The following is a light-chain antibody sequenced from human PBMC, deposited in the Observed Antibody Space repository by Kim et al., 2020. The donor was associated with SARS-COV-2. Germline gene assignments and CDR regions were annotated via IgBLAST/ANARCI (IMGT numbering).Light chain of an antibody. V-gene: IGLV2-14*03. Sequence: QSVVTQPASVSGSPGQSITISCTGTSGDVGGYNYVSWYQQHPGKAPKLMIYDVRKRPSGVSTRFSGSKSGNTASLTISGLQPEDEADYFCSSFTISSTLGVFGTGTKVTVL. CDR3: SSFTISSTLGV. CDR1: SGDVGGYNY. CDR2: DVR. J-gene: IGLJ1*01.